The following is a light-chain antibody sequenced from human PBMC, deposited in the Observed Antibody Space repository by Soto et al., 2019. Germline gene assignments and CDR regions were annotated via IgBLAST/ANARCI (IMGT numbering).Light chain of an antibody. V-gene: IGKV1-39*01. CDR2: AAS. Sequence: IQMTQSPSSLSASVLDIFTITFRASQSISSHLNWYQQKPGKAPKLLIYAASSLQSGVPSRFSGSGSGTDFTLTISSLQPEDFATYYCQQANSFPITFGQGTRLEIK. CDR3: QQANSFPIT. CDR1: QSISSH. J-gene: IGKJ5*01.